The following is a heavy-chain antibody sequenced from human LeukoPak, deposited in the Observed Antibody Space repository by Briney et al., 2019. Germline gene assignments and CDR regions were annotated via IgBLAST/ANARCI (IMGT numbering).Heavy chain of an antibody. CDR2: ISSSSSYI. V-gene: IGHV3-21*01. D-gene: IGHD5-12*01. Sequence: GGSLRLSCAASGFTFSSYSMNWVRQAPGKGLEWVSSISSSSSYIYYADSVKGRFTISRDNAKNSLYLQMNSLRAEDTAVYYCARVYSGHDSPAYWGQGTLVTVSS. CDR3: ARVYSGHDSPAY. J-gene: IGHJ4*02. CDR1: GFTFSSYS.